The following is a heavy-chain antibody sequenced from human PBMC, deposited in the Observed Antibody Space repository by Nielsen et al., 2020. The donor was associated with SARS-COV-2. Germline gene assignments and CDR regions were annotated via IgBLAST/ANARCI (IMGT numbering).Heavy chain of an antibody. J-gene: IGHJ6*02. Sequence: GESLKISCAASGFIFSISGMHWVRQAPGKGLEWVAVISYDGKNKYYADSVKGRFTISRDNSKNTLFLQMNSLRGDDTAVYYCARDWVGYCSGGSCYYYYYYGMDVWGQGTTVTVSS. CDR3: ARDWVGYCSGGSCYYYYYYGMDV. D-gene: IGHD2-15*01. CDR1: GFIFSISG. CDR2: ISYDGKNK. V-gene: IGHV3-30*03.